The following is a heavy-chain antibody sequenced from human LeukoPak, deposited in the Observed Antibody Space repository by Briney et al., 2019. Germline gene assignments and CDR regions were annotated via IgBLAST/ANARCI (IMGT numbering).Heavy chain of an antibody. CDR3: ARDAGDPVRFDY. Sequence: GGSLRLSCAASGFTFSSYWMHWVRQAPGKGLVWVSRINSDGSSTSYADSVKGRFTISRDNAKNTLYLQMSSLRAEDTAVYYCARDAGDPVRFDYWGQGTLVTVSS. J-gene: IGHJ4*02. V-gene: IGHV3-74*01. CDR2: INSDGSST. CDR1: GFTFSSYW. D-gene: IGHD4-17*01.